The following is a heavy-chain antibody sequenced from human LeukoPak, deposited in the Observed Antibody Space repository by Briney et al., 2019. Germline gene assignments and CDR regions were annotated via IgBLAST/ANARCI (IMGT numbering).Heavy chain of an antibody. J-gene: IGHJ6*03. Sequence: GGSLRLSCAASGFTVSSNYMSWVRQAPGKGLEWDSVIYTGGSTYYADSVKGRFTISRDNSKNTLYLQMNSLRAEDTAVYYCARIPAAMLRDYYYMDVWGKGTTVTVSS. D-gene: IGHD2-2*01. CDR2: IYTGGST. CDR1: GFTVSSNY. V-gene: IGHV3-53*01. CDR3: ARIPAAMLRDYYYMDV.